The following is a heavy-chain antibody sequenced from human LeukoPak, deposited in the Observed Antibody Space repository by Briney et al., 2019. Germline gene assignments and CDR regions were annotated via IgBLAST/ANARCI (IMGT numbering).Heavy chain of an antibody. J-gene: IGHJ4*02. CDR2: IYSGGTT. D-gene: IGHD4-17*01. Sequence: GGSLRLSCAASGFTVTSNYMSWARQAPGKGLEWVSVIYSGGTTYYADSVKGRFTISRDNSKNTVYLQMNSLRAEDTAVYYCARARDKDYGDLNWGQGTLVTVSS. CDR1: GFTVTSNY. CDR3: ARARDKDYGDLN. V-gene: IGHV3-66*01.